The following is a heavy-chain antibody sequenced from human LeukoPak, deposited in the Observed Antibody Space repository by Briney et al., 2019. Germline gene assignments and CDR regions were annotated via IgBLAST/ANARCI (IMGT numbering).Heavy chain of an antibody. CDR1: GYKVTSYG. CDR2: INSYNGNT. Sequence: ASVKVSCKASGYKVTSYGINWVRQAPGQGLEWMGWINSYNGNTNYAQKFQGRVTMTTDTSTSTAYMELRSLISDDTAVYYCAREGDSFDYWGQGTLVTVSS. J-gene: IGHJ4*02. CDR3: AREGDSFDY. V-gene: IGHV1-18*01.